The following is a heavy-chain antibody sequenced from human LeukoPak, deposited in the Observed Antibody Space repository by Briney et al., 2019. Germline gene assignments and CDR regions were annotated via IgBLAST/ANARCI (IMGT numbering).Heavy chain of an antibody. J-gene: IGHJ3*02. CDR1: GGSISSSSYY. V-gene: IGHV4-39*01. Sequence: PSETLSLTCTVSGGSISSSSYYWGWIRQPPGKGLEWIGSIYYSGSTNYNPSLKSRVTISVDTSKNQFSLKLSSVTAADTAVYYCARHVIGAAAGRYAFDIWGQGTMVTVSS. D-gene: IGHD6-13*01. CDR3: ARHVIGAAAGRYAFDI. CDR2: IYYSGST.